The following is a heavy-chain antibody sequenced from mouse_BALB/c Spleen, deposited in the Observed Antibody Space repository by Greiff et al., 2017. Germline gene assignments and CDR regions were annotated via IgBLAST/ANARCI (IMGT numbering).Heavy chain of an antibody. CDR1: GYTFTSYW. J-gene: IGHJ3*01. CDR2: IYPGSGST. V-gene: IGHV1S22*01. D-gene: IGHD2-2*01. CDR3: TRDYGYEGFAY. Sequence: LQQPGSELVRPGASVKLSCKASGYTFTSYWMHWVKQRHGQGLEWIGNIYPGSGSTNYDEKFKSKGTLTVDTSSSTAYMHLSSLTSEDSAVYYCTRDYGYEGFAYWGQGTLVTVSA.